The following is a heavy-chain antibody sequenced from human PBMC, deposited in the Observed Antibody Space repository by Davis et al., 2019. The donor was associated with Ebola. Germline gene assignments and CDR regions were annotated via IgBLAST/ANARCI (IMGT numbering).Heavy chain of an antibody. V-gene: IGHV3-74*01. J-gene: IGHJ6*04. Sequence: PGGSLRLSCAASGFTFSSSWMHWVRQAPGKGLVWVSLINNDGSITTYADPVKGRFTISRDNAKNTLYLQMNTLRAEDTAVYYCARAKYYGMDVWGKGTTVTVSS. CDR3: ARAKYYGMDV. CDR1: GFTFSSSW. D-gene: IGHD6-6*01. CDR2: INNDGSIT.